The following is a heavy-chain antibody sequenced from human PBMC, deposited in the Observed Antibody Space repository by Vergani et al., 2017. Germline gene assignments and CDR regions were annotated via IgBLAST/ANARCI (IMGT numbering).Heavy chain of an antibody. CDR2: ISWNSGSI. Sequence: EVQLVESGGGLVQPGRSLRLSCAASGFTFDDYAMHWVRQAPGKGLEWVSGISWNSGSIGYADSVKGRFTISRDNAKNSLYLQMNSLRAEDTAVYYCARXRWGRWLVPGFDYWGQGTLVTVSS. J-gene: IGHJ4*02. CDR1: GFTFDDYA. V-gene: IGHV3-9*01. D-gene: IGHD6-19*01. CDR3: ARXRWGRWLVPGFDY.